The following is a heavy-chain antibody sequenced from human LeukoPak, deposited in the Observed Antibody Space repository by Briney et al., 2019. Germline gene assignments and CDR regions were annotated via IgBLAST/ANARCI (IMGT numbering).Heavy chain of an antibody. CDR2: IYYSGST. CDR1: GGSISSYY. CDR3: ARVLKDCSGGSCYDWFDP. J-gene: IGHJ5*02. V-gene: IGHV4-59*01. D-gene: IGHD2-15*01. Sequence: SETLSLTCTVSGGSISSYYWSWIRQPPGKGLEWIGYIYYSGSTNYNPSLKSRVTISVDTSKNQFSLKLSSVTAADTAVYYCARVLKDCSGGSCYDWFDPWGQGTLVTVSS.